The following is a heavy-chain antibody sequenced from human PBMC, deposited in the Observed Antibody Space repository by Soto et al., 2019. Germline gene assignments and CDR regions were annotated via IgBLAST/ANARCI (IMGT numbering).Heavy chain of an antibody. V-gene: IGHV3-7*01. D-gene: IGHD1-7*01. CDR3: AREGGSRWKYAFDI. J-gene: IGHJ3*02. CDR2: IKQDGSEK. CDR1: GFTFSSYW. Sequence: PGGSLRVSCAASGFTFSSYWMSWVRQAPGKGLEWVANIKQDGSEKYYVDSVRGRFTISRDNAKNSLYLQMNSLRAEDTAVYYCAREGGSRWKYAFDIWGQGTMVTVS.